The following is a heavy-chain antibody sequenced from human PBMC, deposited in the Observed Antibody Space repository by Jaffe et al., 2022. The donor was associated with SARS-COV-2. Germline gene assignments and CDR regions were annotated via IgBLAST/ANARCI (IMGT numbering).Heavy chain of an antibody. Sequence: QVQLVESGGGVVQPGRSLRLSCAASGFTFSSYGMHWVRQAPGKGLEWVAVIWYDGSNKYYADSVKGRFTISRDNSKNTLYLQMNSLRAEDTAVYYCARSRGRNSIAEYYFDYWGQGTLVTVSS. CDR3: ARSRGRNSIAEYYFDY. J-gene: IGHJ4*02. V-gene: IGHV3-33*01. D-gene: IGHD6-6*01. CDR1: GFTFSSYG. CDR2: IWYDGSNK.